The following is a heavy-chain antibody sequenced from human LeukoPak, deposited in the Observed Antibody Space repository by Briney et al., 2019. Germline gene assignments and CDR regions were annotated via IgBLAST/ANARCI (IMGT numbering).Heavy chain of an antibody. D-gene: IGHD3-10*01. CDR2: IYYSGST. CDR1: GGSISSYY. CDR3: AVSRGVINWFDP. Sequence: SETLSLTCAVSGGSISSYYWSWIRQPPGKGLEWIGYIYYSGSTNYNPSLKSRVTISVDTSKNQFSLKLSSVTAADTAVYYCAVSRGVINWFDPWGQGTLVTVSS. V-gene: IGHV4-59*01. J-gene: IGHJ5*02.